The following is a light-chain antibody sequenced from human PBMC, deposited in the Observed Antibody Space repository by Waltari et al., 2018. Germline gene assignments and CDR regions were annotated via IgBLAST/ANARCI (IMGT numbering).Light chain of an antibody. CDR1: VLASKY. CDR2: EDT. J-gene: IGLJ2*01. Sequence: SYKLTQPPSVSVSPGQTATILCPGAVLASKYVRWFQQKPGQAPVLVIYEDTKRASGIPERFSGFSSGTTVTLSIRGAQVDDEADYYCFSATDNNLFFGGGTKLTVL. CDR3: FSATDNNLF. V-gene: IGLV3-27*01.